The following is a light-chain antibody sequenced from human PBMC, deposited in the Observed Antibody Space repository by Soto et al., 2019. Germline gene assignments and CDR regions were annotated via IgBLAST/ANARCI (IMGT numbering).Light chain of an antibody. Sequence: DIQMTQSPSTLSASVGDRVTITCRASQSISSWLAWYQQKPGKAPKLLIYKASNLESGVPSRFSGSGSGTEFTLTISSLQPDDCATYYCQQYNSYPLTFGGGTKVEIK. CDR2: KAS. CDR3: QQYNSYPLT. V-gene: IGKV1-5*03. CDR1: QSISSW. J-gene: IGKJ4*01.